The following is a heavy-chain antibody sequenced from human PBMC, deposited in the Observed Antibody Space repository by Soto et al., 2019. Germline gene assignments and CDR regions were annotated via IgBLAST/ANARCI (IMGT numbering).Heavy chain of an antibody. CDR1: GFTFSSYG. CDR2: IWYDGSNK. V-gene: IGHV3-33*01. Sequence: GGSLRLSCAASGFTFSSYGMHWVRQAPGKGLEWVAVIWYDGSNKYYADSVKGRFTISRDNSKNTLYLQMKSLRAEDTAVYYCARVNTMVRGDIPHIWGQGTMVTVSS. CDR3: ARVNTMVRGDIPHI. D-gene: IGHD3-10*01. J-gene: IGHJ3*02.